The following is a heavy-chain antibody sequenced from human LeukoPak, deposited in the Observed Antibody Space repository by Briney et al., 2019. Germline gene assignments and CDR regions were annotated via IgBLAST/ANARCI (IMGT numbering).Heavy chain of an antibody. CDR2: IRNDGSNK. CDR1: GLTFSNHG. Sequence: PGRSLRLSCAASGLTFSNHGMHWVRQAPGKGLEWVALIRNDGSNKYYADSVEGRFAISRDNSKDTLYLQMNGLRVEDTAVYYCARDRGWLQFLDSWGQGTLVTVSS. V-gene: IGHV3-33*01. D-gene: IGHD5-24*01. J-gene: IGHJ4*02. CDR3: ARDRGWLQFLDS.